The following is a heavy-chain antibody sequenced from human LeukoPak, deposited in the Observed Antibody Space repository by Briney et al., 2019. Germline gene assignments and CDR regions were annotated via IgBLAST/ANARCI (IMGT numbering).Heavy chain of an antibody. D-gene: IGHD3-22*01. CDR3: ARDITHDSSGPLDY. Sequence: GGSLRLSCAASGFTFSNYAMHWVRQAPGKGLEWVAVISFDGYNKYYADSVKGRFTISRDNSKNTLYLQMNSLRAEDTAVYYCARDITHDSSGPLDYWGQGYLVTVSS. J-gene: IGHJ4*02. V-gene: IGHV3-30-3*01. CDR2: ISFDGYNK. CDR1: GFTFSNYA.